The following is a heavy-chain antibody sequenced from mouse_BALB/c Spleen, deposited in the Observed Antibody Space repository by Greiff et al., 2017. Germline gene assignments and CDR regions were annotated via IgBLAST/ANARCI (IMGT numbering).Heavy chain of an antibody. V-gene: IGHV5-17*02. CDR3: ARRGNSGYYYAMDY. CDR1: GFTFSSFG. Sequence: EVQRVESGGGLVQPGGSRKLSCAASGFTFSSFGMHWVRQAPEKGLEWVAYISSGSSTIYYADTVKGRFTISRDNPKNTLFLQMTSLRSEDTAMYYCARRGNSGYYYAMDYWGQGTSVTVSS. D-gene: IGHD2-1*01. J-gene: IGHJ4*01. CDR2: ISSGSSTI.